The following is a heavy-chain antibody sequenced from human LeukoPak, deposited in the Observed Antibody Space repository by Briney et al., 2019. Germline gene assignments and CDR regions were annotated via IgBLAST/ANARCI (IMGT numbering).Heavy chain of an antibody. D-gene: IGHD2-2*02. CDR2: INPSGGST. J-gene: IGHJ4*02. CDR1: GGTFSSYA. V-gene: IGHV1-46*01. CDR3: ARLNCSDSSCHRRFFDY. Sequence: ASVKVSCKASGGTFSSYAISWVRQAPGQGLEWMGIINPSGGSTSYAQKFQGRVTMTRDTSTSTVYMELSSLRSEDTAVYYCARLNCSDSSCHRRFFDYWGQGTLVTVSS.